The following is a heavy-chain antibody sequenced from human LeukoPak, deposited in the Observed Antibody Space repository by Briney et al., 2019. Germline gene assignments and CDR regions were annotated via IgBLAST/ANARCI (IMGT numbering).Heavy chain of an antibody. V-gene: IGHV4-4*01. Sequence: SETLSLTCAVSGGSISSSNWWSWVRQPPGKGLEWIGEIYHSGSTNYNPSLKSRVTISVDKSKNQFSLKLSSVTAADTAVYCCARQGVVVPAATYYYYYYGMDVWGKGTTVTVSS. D-gene: IGHD2-2*01. CDR2: IYHSGST. CDR1: GGSISSSNW. J-gene: IGHJ6*04. CDR3: ARQGVVVPAATYYYYYYGMDV.